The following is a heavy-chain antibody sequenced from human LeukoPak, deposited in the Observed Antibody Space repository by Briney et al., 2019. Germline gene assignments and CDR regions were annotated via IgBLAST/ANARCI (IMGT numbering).Heavy chain of an antibody. Sequence: PVTSVKVSCKASGYTFTSYYMHWVRQAPGQGPEWRGIINPSGGSTSYAQKFQGRVTMTRDTSTSTVYMELSSLRSEDTAVYYCARGGSDSGYEFEPWGQGTLVTVSS. CDR1: GYTFTSYY. CDR2: INPSGGST. CDR3: ARGGSDSGYEFEP. V-gene: IGHV1-46*01. D-gene: IGHD5-12*01. J-gene: IGHJ5*02.